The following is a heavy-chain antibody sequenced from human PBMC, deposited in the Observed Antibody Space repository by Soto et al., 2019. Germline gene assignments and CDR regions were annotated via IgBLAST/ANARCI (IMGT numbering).Heavy chain of an antibody. CDR1: GGSFSGYY. CDR3: AKDLLGMVRGPMACDY. CDR2: INHSGST. V-gene: IGHV4-34*01. Sequence: SETLSLTCAVYGGSFSGYYWSWIRQPPGKGLEWIGEINHSGSTNYNPSLKSRVTISVDTSKNQFSLRAEDTAVYYCAKDLLGMVRGPMACDYWGQGTLVTVSS. J-gene: IGHJ4*02. D-gene: IGHD3-10*01.